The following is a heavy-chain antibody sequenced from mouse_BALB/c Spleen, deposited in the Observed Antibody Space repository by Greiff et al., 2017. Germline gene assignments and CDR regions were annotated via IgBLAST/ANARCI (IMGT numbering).Heavy chain of an antibody. J-gene: IGHJ2*01. D-gene: IGHD1-1*01. CDR2: INPSTGYT. CDR3: ARWYGSSYGY. CDR1: GYTFTSYW. V-gene: IGHV1-7*01. Sequence: QVQLQQSGAELAKPGASVKMSCKASGYTFTSYWMHWVKQRPGQGLEWIGYINPSTGYTEYNQKFKDKATLTADKSSSTAYMQLSSLTSEDSAVYYCARWYGSSYGYWGQGTTLTVSS.